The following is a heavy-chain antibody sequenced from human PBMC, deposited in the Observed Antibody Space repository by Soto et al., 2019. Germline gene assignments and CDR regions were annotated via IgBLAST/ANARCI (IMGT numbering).Heavy chain of an antibody. Sequence: QVQLQESGPGLVKPSQTLSLTCTVSGGSITSGDYYWSWIPQPPGKGLEWVGYNYYGGSTYYNPSLESRITISLDTAKNQFSLELTSVTAADTAVYYCASGSTVINTLDFWGQGTLVTVSS. V-gene: IGHV4-30-4*01. CDR1: GGSITSGDYY. CDR3: ASGSTVINTLDF. D-gene: IGHD4-17*01. CDR2: NYYGGST. J-gene: IGHJ4*02.